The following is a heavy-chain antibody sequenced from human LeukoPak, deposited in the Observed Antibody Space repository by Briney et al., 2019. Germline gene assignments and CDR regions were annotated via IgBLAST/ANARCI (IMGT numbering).Heavy chain of an antibody. CDR2: IYPGDSDT. Sequence: PGASLQFSCQCSGSIFTSDWIGWVRQMPGKGLEWMGIIYPGDSDTRYSPSFQGQVTISADKSTSTAYLQWSSLKASDTAMYYCARADGREGFYWGQGTLVTVSS. CDR3: ARADGREGFY. V-gene: IGHV5-51*01. D-gene: IGHD1-26*01. CDR1: GSIFTSDW. J-gene: IGHJ4*02.